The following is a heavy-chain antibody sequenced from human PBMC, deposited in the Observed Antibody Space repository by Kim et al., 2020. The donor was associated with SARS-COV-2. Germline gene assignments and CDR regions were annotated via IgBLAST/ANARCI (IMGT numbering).Heavy chain of an antibody. CDR2: ISSTSKYT. CDR1: GFTFSDSY. V-gene: IGHV3-11*06. Sequence: GGSLRLSCAASGFTFSDSYMSWVRQAPGKGLEWVSYISSTSKYTDYADSVKGRVIISRDNAKNSLYLQMNSLRAEDTATYYCRTTSSGYFTGISQEQDYFDYWGQGTLVTVSS. D-gene: IGHD3-22*01. J-gene: IGHJ4*02. CDR3: RTTSSGYFTGISQEQDYFDY.